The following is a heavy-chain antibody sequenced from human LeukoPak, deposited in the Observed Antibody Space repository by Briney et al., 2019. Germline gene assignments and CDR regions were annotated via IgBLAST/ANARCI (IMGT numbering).Heavy chain of an antibody. CDR2: ISGSGGST. V-gene: IGHV3-23*01. CDR3: ATAMVRGVNPFDH. J-gene: IGHJ4*02. CDR1: GFTLSSYV. Sequence: PGGSLRLSCAASGFTLSSYVMSWVRQAPGKGLEWVSTISGSGGSTYYADSVKGRFTISRDNSKNTLYLQMNNLRAEDTAVYYCATAMVRGVNPFDHWGQGTLVTVSS. D-gene: IGHD3-10*01.